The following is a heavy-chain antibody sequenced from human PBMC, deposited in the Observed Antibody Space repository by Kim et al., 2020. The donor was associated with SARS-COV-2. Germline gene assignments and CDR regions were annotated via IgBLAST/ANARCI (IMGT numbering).Heavy chain of an antibody. J-gene: IGHJ4*02. Sequence: NPSLKSRVTMSVDTSKNQFSLKRRSVTAADTAVYYCARPVAVAGSYYFDYWGQGTLVTVSS. CDR3: ARPVAVAGSYYFDY. V-gene: IGHV4-39*01. D-gene: IGHD6-19*01.